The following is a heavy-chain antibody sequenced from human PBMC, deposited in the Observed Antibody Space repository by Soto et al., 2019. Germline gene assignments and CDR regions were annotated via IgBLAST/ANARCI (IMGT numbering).Heavy chain of an antibody. CDR3: ARGYCSGGSCYAGAFDI. Sequence: EVPLVESGGGLVQPGGSLRLSCAASGFTFSSYWMTWVRQAPGKGLEWVANIKQDGSEKNYVDSVKGRFTISRDNAKNSLYLQLNSLRVDDTAVYYCARGYCSGGSCYAGAFDIWGQGTRVTVSS. D-gene: IGHD2-15*01. CDR2: IKQDGSEK. CDR1: GFTFSSYW. V-gene: IGHV3-7*01. J-gene: IGHJ3*02.